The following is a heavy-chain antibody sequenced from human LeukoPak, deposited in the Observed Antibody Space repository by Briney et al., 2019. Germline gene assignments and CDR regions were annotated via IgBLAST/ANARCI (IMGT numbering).Heavy chain of an antibody. D-gene: IGHD3/OR15-3a*01. Sequence: GGSLRLSCAASGFTFSSYGMHWVRQAPGKGLEWVAFIRYDGSNKYYADSVKGRFTISRDNSKNTLYLQMNSLRAEDTAVYYCAKTPDERDSFWYFDLWGRGTLVTVSS. CDR3: AKTPDERDSFWYFDL. CDR1: GFTFSSYG. J-gene: IGHJ2*01. V-gene: IGHV3-30*02. CDR2: IRYDGSNK.